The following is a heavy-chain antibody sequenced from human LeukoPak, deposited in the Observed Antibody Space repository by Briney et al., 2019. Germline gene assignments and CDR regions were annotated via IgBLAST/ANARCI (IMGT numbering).Heavy chain of an antibody. V-gene: IGHV4-59*01. CDR2: IYYSGST. CDR1: GGSISSYY. D-gene: IGHD2-15*01. J-gene: IGHJ5*02. Sequence: SETLSLTCTVSGGSISSYYWSWIRQRPGKGLEWIGYIYYSGSTNYNPSLKSRVTISVDTSKNQFSLKLSSVTAADTAVYYCARGEVALNWFDPWGQGTLVTVSS. CDR3: ARGEVALNWFDP.